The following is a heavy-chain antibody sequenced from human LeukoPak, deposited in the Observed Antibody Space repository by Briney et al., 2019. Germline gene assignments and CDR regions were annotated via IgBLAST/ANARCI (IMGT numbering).Heavy chain of an antibody. V-gene: IGHV3-53*01. CDR3: ARGSRNYGSGDY. CDR2: IHSGGST. CDR1: GFTVSSNY. J-gene: IGHJ4*02. D-gene: IGHD3-10*01. Sequence: GGSLRLSCAASGFTVSSNYMSWVRQAPGKGLEWVSVIHSGGSTYYSDSVKGRFTISRDNSKNTLYLQMNSLRAEDTAVYYCARGSRNYGSGDYWGQGTLVTVSS.